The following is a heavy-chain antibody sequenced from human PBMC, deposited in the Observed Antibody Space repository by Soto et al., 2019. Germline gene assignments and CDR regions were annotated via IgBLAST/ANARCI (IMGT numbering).Heavy chain of an antibody. CDR1: GGSISGYY. CDR2: INHSGST. D-gene: IGHD2-2*01. Sequence: PSVTLSLTCAVYGGSISGYYWSWISKPPGKGLEWIGEINHSGSTNYNPSLKSRVTISVDTSKNQFSLKLSSVTAADTAVYYCARGRDYCSSTSCYEAGYYYMDVWGKGTTVTVSS. CDR3: ARGRDYCSSTSCYEAGYYYMDV. V-gene: IGHV4-34*01. J-gene: IGHJ6*03.